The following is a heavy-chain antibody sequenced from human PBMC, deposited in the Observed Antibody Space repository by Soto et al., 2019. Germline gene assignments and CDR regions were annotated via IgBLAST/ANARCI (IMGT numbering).Heavy chain of an antibody. CDR1: GFTFSSYG. J-gene: IGHJ4*02. CDR2: ISYDGSNK. CDR3: AKDGADYYDSSGYFVDY. Sequence: GGSLRLSCAASGFTFSSYGMHWVRQAPGKGLEWVAVISYDGSNKYYADSVKGRFTISRDNSKNTLYLQMNSLRAEDTAVYYCAKDGADYYDSSGYFVDYWGQGTLVTVS. D-gene: IGHD3-22*01. V-gene: IGHV3-30*18.